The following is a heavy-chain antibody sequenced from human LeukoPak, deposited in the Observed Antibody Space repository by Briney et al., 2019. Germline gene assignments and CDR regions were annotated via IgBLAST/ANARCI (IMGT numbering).Heavy chain of an antibody. CDR1: GGTFSSYA. CDR3: AREVVVVPAAMWHHFDY. V-gene: IGHV1-69*13. J-gene: IGHJ4*02. D-gene: IGHD2-2*01. Sequence: SVKVSCKASGGTFSSYAISWVRQAPGQGLEWMGGIIPIFGTANYAQKFQGRVTITADESTSTAYMELSSLRSEDTAVYYCAREVVVVPAAMWHHFDYWGQGTLVTVSS. CDR2: IIPIFGTA.